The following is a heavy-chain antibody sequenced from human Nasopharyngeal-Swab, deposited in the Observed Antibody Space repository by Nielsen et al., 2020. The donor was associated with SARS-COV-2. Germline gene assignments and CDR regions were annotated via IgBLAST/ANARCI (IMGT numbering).Heavy chain of an antibody. CDR1: GFTVSGSY. CDR3: ARGPLTYGSRWSPDY. D-gene: IGHD6-13*01. CDR2: FHTGDDT. V-gene: IGHV3-53*01. J-gene: IGHJ4*02. Sequence: GGSLRLSCVASGFTVSGSYMSWVRQAPGKGLEWVSLFHTGDDTNYADAVKGRFTISRDSSKSTMYLQMNSLRAEDTAVYYCARGPLTYGSRWSPDYWGQGTLVTVSS.